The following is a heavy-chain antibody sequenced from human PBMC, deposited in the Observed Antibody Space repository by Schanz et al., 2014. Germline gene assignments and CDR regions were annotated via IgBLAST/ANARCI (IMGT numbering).Heavy chain of an antibody. Sequence: QVHLVQSGAEVHKPGASLKISCKASGYTFTNFFLHWVRQAPGQGLEWMGIINPIGGSTTYAQKCRGADTLTTDTSTDTAFLELTSLRSEDTAGYYCARGSPENMIRGELDYWGQGTLVTVSS. CDR3: ARGSPENMIRGELDY. J-gene: IGHJ4*02. CDR1: GYTFTNFF. CDR2: INPIGGST. V-gene: IGHV1-46*03. D-gene: IGHD3-10*01.